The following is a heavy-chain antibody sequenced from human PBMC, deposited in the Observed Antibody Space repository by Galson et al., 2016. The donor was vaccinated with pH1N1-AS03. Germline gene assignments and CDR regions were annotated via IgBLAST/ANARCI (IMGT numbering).Heavy chain of an antibody. J-gene: IGHJ4*02. Sequence: SLRLSCAASGLTVSNNYMSWVRQPPGKGLEWVSTIYSAGSTYYADSVKGRFTISRDNSKNTLYLQMNSLRAEDTAFYYCVRNDYENVDLQGFYFDYWGQGTLVTVSS. CDR3: VRNDYENVDLQGFYFDY. V-gene: IGHV3-53*01. CDR2: IYSAGST. CDR1: GLTVSNNY. D-gene: IGHD4/OR15-4a*01.